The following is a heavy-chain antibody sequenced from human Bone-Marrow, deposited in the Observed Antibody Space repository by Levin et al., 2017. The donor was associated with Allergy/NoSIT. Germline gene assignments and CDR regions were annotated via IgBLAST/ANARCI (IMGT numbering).Heavy chain of an antibody. V-gene: IGHV4-31*03. CDR1: GGSITSGGYH. J-gene: IGHJ4*02. CDR3: ARVDGYVFDY. CDR2: ISYRGST. Sequence: SQTLSLTCTVSGGSITSGGYHWSWIRQHPGKDLEWIGYISYRGSTYYNPSLKSRVTLSIDTSKTQFSLKLNSLTAADTAVYFCARVDGYVFDYWGQGTLVTVSS. D-gene: IGHD5-24*01.